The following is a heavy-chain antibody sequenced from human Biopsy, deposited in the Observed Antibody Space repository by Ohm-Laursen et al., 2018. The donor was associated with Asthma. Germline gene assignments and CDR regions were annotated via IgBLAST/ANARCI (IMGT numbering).Heavy chain of an antibody. CDR1: GDSFSNYA. CDR2: LIPVLGTP. D-gene: IGHD5-12*01. J-gene: IGHJ6*02. Sequence: SVKVSCKASGDSFSNYAISWVRQAPGQGLEWMGGLIPVLGTPDHAQMFEGRVTITADESTSTAYMELSSLSSEGTAVYYCARGYSGSDRIVYYYSGLEVWGQGTTVTVSS. CDR3: ARGYSGSDRIVYYYSGLEV. V-gene: IGHV1-69*13.